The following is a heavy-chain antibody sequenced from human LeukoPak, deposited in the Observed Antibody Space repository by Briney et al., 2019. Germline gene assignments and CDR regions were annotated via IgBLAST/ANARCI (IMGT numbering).Heavy chain of an antibody. D-gene: IGHD2-2*01. J-gene: IGHJ3*02. CDR2: ISSSSSYI. CDR1: GFTFSNYA. V-gene: IGHV3-21*01. CDR3: ASSDCSSSTSCPDAFDI. Sequence: PGGSLRLSCAASGFTFSNYAMDWVRQAPGKGLEWVSSISSSSSYIYYADSVKGRFTISRDNAKNSLYLQMNSLRAEDTAVYYCASSDCSSSTSCPDAFDIWGQGTMVTVSS.